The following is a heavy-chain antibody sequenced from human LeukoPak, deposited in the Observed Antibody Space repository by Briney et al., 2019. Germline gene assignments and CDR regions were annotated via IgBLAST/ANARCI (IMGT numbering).Heavy chain of an antibody. D-gene: IGHD6-19*01. V-gene: IGHV3-33*06. CDR2: IWYDGSNK. Sequence: GGSLRLSCAASGFTFSSYGMHWVRQAPGKGLEWVAVIWYDGSNKYYADSVKGRFTISRDNSKNTLYLQMNSLRAEDTAVYYCAKARMGRWLPTHWGQGTLVTVSS. CDR1: GFTFSSYG. J-gene: IGHJ4*02. CDR3: AKARMGRWLPTH.